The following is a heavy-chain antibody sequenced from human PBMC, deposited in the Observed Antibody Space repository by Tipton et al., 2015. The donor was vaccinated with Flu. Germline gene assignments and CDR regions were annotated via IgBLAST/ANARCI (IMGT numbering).Heavy chain of an antibody. CDR3: ARHERGVSTFP. V-gene: IGHV4-61*09. Sequence: LRLSCTVSGGSISSGSYFWGWIRQPAGEGLEWIGHISTSGSTNYNSSLKSRLTLSVDTSKNQFSLRLTPVTATDTALYYCARHERGVSTFPWGQGTLVTVSS. D-gene: IGHD5/OR15-5a*01. J-gene: IGHJ5*02. CDR1: GGSISSGSYF. CDR2: ISTSGST.